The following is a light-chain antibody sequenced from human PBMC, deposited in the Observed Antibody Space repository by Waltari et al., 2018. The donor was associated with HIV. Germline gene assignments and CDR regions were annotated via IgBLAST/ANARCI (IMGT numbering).Light chain of an antibody. V-gene: IGLV1-44*01. Sequence: QSVLTQTPSASGTPGQRVIVSCSGSSSNIGSNTVNWYQQLPGAAPRLLIHSLDQRPSGVPDRFSGSKSGASASLAISGLQSEDEADYYCAVWDDSLNAYVFGGGTKVTVL. CDR3: AVWDDSLNAYV. J-gene: IGLJ1*01. CDR1: SSNIGSNT. CDR2: SLD.